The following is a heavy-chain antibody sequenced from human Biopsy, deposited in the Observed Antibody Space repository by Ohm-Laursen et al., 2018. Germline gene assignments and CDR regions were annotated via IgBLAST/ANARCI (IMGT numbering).Heavy chain of an antibody. D-gene: IGHD3-9*01. CDR3: ARVPAYPSIDGYYGLDL. V-gene: IGHV1-2*02. CDR2: INPNSGNA. Sequence: ASVKVSCKVSGYTFAGYYLHWARQAPGHGLEWMGWINPNSGNANYAQSFQGRLTVTRDTSISTAYMELTSLTFDDTAIYYCARVPAYPSIDGYYGLDLWGQGTTVIVSS. J-gene: IGHJ6*02. CDR1: GYTFAGYY.